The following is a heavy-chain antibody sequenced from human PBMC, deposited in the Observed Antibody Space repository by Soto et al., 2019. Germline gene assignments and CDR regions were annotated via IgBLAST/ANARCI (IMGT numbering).Heavy chain of an antibody. J-gene: IGHJ4*02. CDR3: AKGEVRGIIPSYFDY. Sequence: GGSLRLSCAGSGFTFRWFGMNWVRQAPGKGLEWVARISNDGSNEYYVDSVKGRFTISRDNSRNTLYLQMDSLRAEDTAVYYCAKGEVRGIIPSYFDYWGLGTLVTVSS. V-gene: IGHV3-30*18. CDR1: GFTFRWFG. CDR2: ISNDGSNE. D-gene: IGHD3-10*01.